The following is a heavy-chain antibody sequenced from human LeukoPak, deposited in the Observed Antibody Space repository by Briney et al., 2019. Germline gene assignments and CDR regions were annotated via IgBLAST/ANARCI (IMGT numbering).Heavy chain of an antibody. J-gene: IGHJ3*02. V-gene: IGHV2-5*02. CDR3: AHSSSMVRGVIITSSRAFDI. CDR2: IIWDDDK. D-gene: IGHD3-10*01. Sequence: SGPTLVKPHRTPTLTCTFSGFHLGTVGGGVGWIRHPQGKPLGGLPLIIWDDDKRYSPSLKSRLTITKDTSKNQVVLTMTNMDPVDTATYYCAHSSSMVRGVIITSSRAFDIWGQGTMVTVSS. CDR1: GFHLGTVGGG.